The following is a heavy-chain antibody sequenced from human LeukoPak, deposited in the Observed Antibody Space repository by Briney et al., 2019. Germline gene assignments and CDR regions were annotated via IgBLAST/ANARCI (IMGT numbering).Heavy chain of an antibody. V-gene: IGHV1-8*01. CDR1: GDTFTSYD. CDR2: MNPNSGNK. CDR3: ARVRVEYYYYYMDV. J-gene: IGHJ6*03. D-gene: IGHD2-15*01. Sequence: ASVKVSCKASGDTFTSYDINWVRQATGQGLEWMGLMNPNSGNKGYAQKFQGRVTMTRNTSISTAYMELSSLRSEDTAVYYCARVRVEYYYYYMDVWGKGTTVTVSS.